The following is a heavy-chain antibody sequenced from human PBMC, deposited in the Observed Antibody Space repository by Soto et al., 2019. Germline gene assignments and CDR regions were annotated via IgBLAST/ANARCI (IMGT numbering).Heavy chain of an antibody. Sequence: PGASLTLSCASSRFNISDYYTSRIRHAPGKGLGWASYISGKSTYTKYRDSVTGRFTECRGNAKIALFLQMNGLRVEDTALYYCARAMNYYDLLRDSWFGPWCQGTLGTVCS. V-gene: IGHV3-11*06. CDR1: RFNISDYY. CDR2: ISGKSTYT. D-gene: IGHD3-22*01. CDR3: ARAMNYYDLLRDSWFGP. J-gene: IGHJ5*02.